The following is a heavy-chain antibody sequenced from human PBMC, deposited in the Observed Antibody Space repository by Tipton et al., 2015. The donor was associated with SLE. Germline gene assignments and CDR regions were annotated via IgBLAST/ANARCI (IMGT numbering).Heavy chain of an antibody. CDR3: AREPVYYYYYMEV. V-gene: IGHV4-61*09. Sequence: TLSLTCSVSGGPINVGRYYWNWIRQPAGRGLEWIGHMFTTGTTNYNPSLRGRVTISVDMSKNQFSLKLSSVTAADTAVYYCAREPVYYYYYMEVWGKGTTVTVSS. J-gene: IGHJ6*03. CDR1: GGPINVGRYY. CDR2: MFTTGTT.